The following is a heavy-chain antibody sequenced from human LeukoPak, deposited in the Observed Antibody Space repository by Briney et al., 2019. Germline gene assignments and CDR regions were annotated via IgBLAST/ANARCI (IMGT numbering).Heavy chain of an antibody. CDR2: ISGGGGTI. J-gene: IGHJ4*02. CDR3: AKSAIGVVIPTFDF. V-gene: IGHV3-23*01. Sequence: GGSLRLSCAASGFTFSSYAMGWVRQAPGRGLEWVSAISGGGGTIYYADSVKGRFTISRDNSKNTLYLQMNSLRAEDTAVYYCAKSAIGVVIPTFDFWGQGTLVTVSS. CDR1: GFTFSSYA. D-gene: IGHD3-3*01.